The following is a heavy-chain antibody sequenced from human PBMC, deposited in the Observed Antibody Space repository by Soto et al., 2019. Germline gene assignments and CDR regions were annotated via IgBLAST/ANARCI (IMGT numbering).Heavy chain of an antibody. CDR1: GFTFSSID. V-gene: IGHV3-23*01. CDR2: ISGSGGST. CDR3: AKDRGYLPAEYCHQ. J-gene: IGHJ1*01. Sequence: EVQLLESGGGLVQPGGSLRLSCTASGFTFSSIDMSWVRQAPGKGLEWVSAISGSGGSTHYADSMKGRITISRDNYKNTLYLQMNTLRADDTAVYYCAKDRGYLPAEYCHQWGQGTLVTVSS. D-gene: IGHD3-16*02.